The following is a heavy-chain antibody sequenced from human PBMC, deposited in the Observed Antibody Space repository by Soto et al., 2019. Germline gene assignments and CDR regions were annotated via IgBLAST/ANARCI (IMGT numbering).Heavy chain of an antibody. Sequence: SETLSLTCTVSGGSISSYYWSWIRQPPGKGLEWIGYIYYSGSTNYNPSLKSRVTISVDTSKNQFSLKLSSVTAADTAVYYCARVGPDSGYDYFDYWGQGTLVTVSS. CDR2: IYYSGST. D-gene: IGHD5-12*01. V-gene: IGHV4-59*01. CDR3: ARVGPDSGYDYFDY. J-gene: IGHJ4*02. CDR1: GGSISSYY.